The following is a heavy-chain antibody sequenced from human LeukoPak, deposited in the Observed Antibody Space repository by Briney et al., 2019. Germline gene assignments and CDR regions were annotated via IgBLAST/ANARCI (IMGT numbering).Heavy chain of an antibody. V-gene: IGHV3-30-3*01. CDR2: ISYDGSNK. CDR3: ARDLNDY. Sequence: PGGSLRLSCAASGFTFSSYAMHWVRQAPGKGLEWVAVISYDGSNKYYADSVKGRFTISRDNSKNTLYLQMNSLRAEDTAVYYCARDLNDYWGQGTLVTVSS. J-gene: IGHJ4*02. CDR1: GFTFSSYA.